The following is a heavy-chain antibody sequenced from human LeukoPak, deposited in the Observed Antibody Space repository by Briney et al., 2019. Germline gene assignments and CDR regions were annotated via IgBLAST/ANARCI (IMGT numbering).Heavy chain of an antibody. V-gene: IGHV3-7*04. CDR3: ARGEYYYDGGY. J-gene: IGHJ4*02. Sequence: PGGSLRLSCAASGFTFSNYWMSWVRQAPGKGLEWMANIKQDGSEKYYVDSVKGRFTIPRDNAKNSLFLQMNSLRAEETAVYYCARGEYYYDGGYWGQGTLVTVSS. D-gene: IGHD3-22*01. CDR1: GFTFSNYW. CDR2: IKQDGSEK.